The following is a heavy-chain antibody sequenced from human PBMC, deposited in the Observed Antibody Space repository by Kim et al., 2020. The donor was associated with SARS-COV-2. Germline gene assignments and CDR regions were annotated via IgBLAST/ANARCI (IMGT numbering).Heavy chain of an antibody. CDR2: IYYSGST. V-gene: IGHV4-39*01. CDR1: GGSISSSSYY. J-gene: IGHJ6*02. Sequence: SETLSLTCTVSGGSISSSSYYWGWIRQPPGKGLEWIGSIYYSGSTYYNPSLKSRVTISVDTSKNQFSLKLSSVTAADTAVYYCARHDGLPRDHMDVWGQGTTVTVSS. CDR3: ARHDGLPRDHMDV. D-gene: IGHD2-21*02.